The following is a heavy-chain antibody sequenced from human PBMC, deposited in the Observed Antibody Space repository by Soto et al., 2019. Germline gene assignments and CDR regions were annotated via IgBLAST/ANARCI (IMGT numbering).Heavy chain of an antibody. CDR3: ATGITTSRYRRYMDA. V-gene: IGHV1-69*08. D-gene: IGHD1-1*01. CDR2: VIPMHGSE. CDR1: GGSFNGYF. Sequence: VQLVQSGAEMKKPGSSVRVSCKASGGSFNGYFITWVRQAPGQGLEWVGRVIPMHGSESHARKCGDRITLTAGTLAKKAFFDLMTLLSEDTAVYYCATGITTSRYRRYMDAWGQGTVVTVSS. J-gene: IGHJ6*03.